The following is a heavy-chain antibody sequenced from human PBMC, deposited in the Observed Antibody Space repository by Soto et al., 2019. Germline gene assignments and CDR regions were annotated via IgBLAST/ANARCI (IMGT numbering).Heavy chain of an antibody. Sequence: GGSLRLSCAASGFTFSNYAMSWVRQAPGKGLEWVSGISNNGGTTYYADSVKGRFTISRDNSKNTLFLQMISLRPDDTAVYYCAKRGGSDYWGGFDYWGPGTLVTVSS. J-gene: IGHJ4*02. V-gene: IGHV3-23*01. CDR3: AKRGGSDYWGGFDY. CDR2: ISNNGGTT. CDR1: GFTFSNYA. D-gene: IGHD4-17*01.